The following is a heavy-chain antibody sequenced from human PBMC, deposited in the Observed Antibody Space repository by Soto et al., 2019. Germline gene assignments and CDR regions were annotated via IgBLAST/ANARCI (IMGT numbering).Heavy chain of an antibody. Sequence: GESLKISCKGSGYTFTDYWIGWVRQLPGKGLEWMGIIYPGDSDTRYSPSFQGHVTITVDKSTNTAYLQWNTLRASDTAMYYCARHISNCRYYYYAMDVWGQGTTVTVSS. V-gene: IGHV5-51*01. CDR3: ARHISNCRYYYYAMDV. J-gene: IGHJ6*02. CDR1: GYTFTDYW. D-gene: IGHD4-4*01. CDR2: IYPGDSDT.